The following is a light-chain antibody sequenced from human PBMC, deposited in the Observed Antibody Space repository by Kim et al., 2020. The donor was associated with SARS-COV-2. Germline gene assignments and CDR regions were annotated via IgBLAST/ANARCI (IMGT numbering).Light chain of an antibody. V-gene: IGKV3-15*01. CDR3: QHRGT. J-gene: IGKJ1*01. CDR2: GAS. CDR1: QSVSSN. Sequence: PATLSVSPGEKATLSCRASQSVSSNLAWYQQKPGQAPRLLIYGASTRATGVPARFSGVGSGTEFTLTISSLQSEDFAVYYCQHRGTFGQGTKVDIK.